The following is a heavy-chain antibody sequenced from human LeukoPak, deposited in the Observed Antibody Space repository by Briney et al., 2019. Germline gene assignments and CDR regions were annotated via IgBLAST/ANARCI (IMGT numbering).Heavy chain of an antibody. CDR2: IYYSGST. D-gene: IGHD2-8*01. CDR3: ARGRYCTNGVCYYFDY. J-gene: IGHJ4*02. Sequence: KASETLSLTCTVSGGSISSSSYYWGWIRQPPGKGLEWIGSIYYSGSTYYNPSLKSRVTISVDTSKNQFSLKLSSVTAADTAVYYCARGRYCTNGVCYYFDYWGQGTLVTVSS. V-gene: IGHV4-39*07. CDR1: GGSISSSSYY.